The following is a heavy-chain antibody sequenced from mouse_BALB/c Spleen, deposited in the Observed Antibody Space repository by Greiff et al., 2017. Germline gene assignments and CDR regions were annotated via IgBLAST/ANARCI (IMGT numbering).Heavy chain of an antibody. CDR1: GFNIKDTY. V-gene: IGHV14-3*02. Sequence: EVQLQESGAELVKPGASVKLSCTASGFNIKDTYMHWVKQRPEQGLEWIGRIDPANGNTKYDPKFQGKATITADTSSNTAYLQLSSLTSEDTAVYYCARWNYYAMDYWGQGTSVTVSS. CDR3: ARWNYYAMDY. CDR2: IDPANGNT. J-gene: IGHJ4*01.